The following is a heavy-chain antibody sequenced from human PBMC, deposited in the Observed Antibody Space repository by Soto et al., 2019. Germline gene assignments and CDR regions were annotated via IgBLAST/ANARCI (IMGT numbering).Heavy chain of an antibody. CDR2: IHYSGST. J-gene: IGHJ6*02. V-gene: IGHV4-59*01. CDR3: ARSYPNTIFGVVPSRGLDV. Sequence: SETLSLTCIVSGVSISSNYWSWIRQPPGQGLEWIGYIHYSGSTNFNPSLKNRVIMSVDTSKNQFSLRLSSVAAADTAVYYCARSYPNTIFGVVPSRGLDVWGQGATVTVSS. D-gene: IGHD3-3*01. CDR1: GVSISSNY.